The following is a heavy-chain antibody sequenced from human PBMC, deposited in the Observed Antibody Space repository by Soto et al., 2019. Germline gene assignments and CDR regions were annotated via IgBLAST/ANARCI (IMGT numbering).Heavy chain of an antibody. D-gene: IGHD6-19*01. V-gene: IGHV3-23*01. CDR1: GFTFSSYA. CDR2: ISVSVGST. J-gene: IGHJ4*02. Sequence: EVQLLESGGGLVQPGGSLRLSCAASGFTFSSYAMSWVRQAPGKGLDWVSAISVSVGSTYYADSVKGRFTISRDNSKNTLYLQMNSLRAEDTAVYYCAKVGRAVAGFIDWGPGTLVTVSS. CDR3: AKVGRAVAGFID.